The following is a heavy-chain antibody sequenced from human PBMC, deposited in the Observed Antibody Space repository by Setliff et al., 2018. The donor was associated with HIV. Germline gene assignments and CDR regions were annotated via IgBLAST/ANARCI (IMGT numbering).Heavy chain of an antibody. D-gene: IGHD3-3*01. V-gene: IGHV4-39*01. Sequence: PSETLSLTCTVSGPSVSSTDYYWGWIRLPPGKGLEWIASIHHSGSTWYNPSLKSRVTISADMSKNQFSLKLFSVTAADTAIYYCARPSFGIGGGSIFDSWCQGTLVTVSS. CDR3: ARPSFGIGGGSIFDS. J-gene: IGHJ4*02. CDR2: IHHSGST. CDR1: GPSVSSTDYY.